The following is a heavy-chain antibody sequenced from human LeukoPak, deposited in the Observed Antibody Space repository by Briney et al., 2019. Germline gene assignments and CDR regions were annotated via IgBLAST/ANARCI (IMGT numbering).Heavy chain of an antibody. CDR2: IRSKAYGGTT. CDR3: TRAYTQLGFDP. J-gene: IGHJ5*02. V-gene: IGHV3-49*03. Sequence: QPGRSLRLSCTASGFTFGDYAMSWFRQAPGKGLGWVGFIRSKAYGGTTEYAASVKGRFTISRDDSKSIAYLQMNSLKTEDTAVYYCTRAYTQLGFDPWGQGTLVTVSS. D-gene: IGHD2-2*01. CDR1: GFTFGDYA.